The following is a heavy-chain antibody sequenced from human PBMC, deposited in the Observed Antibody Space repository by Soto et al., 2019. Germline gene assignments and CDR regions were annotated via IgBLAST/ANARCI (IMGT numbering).Heavy chain of an antibody. J-gene: IGHJ6*02. D-gene: IGHD6-13*01. Sequence: GGSLRLSCAASGFTFSSYAMHWVRQAPGKGLEWVAVISYDGSNKYYADSVKGRFTISRDNSKNTLYLQMNSLRAEDTAVYYCARVGEGSSWYYPRGVFYYYYGMDVWGQGTTVTVSS. V-gene: IGHV3-30-3*01. CDR3: ARVGEGSSWYYPRGVFYYYYGMDV. CDR2: ISYDGSNK. CDR1: GFTFSSYA.